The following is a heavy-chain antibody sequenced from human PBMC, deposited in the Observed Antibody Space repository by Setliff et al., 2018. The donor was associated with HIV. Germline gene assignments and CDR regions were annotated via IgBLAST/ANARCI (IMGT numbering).Heavy chain of an antibody. J-gene: IGHJ4*02. CDR3: ARASRWLFRTGTYYFDY. CDR1: GYTFTTYG. Sequence: ASVKVSCKASGYTFTTYGISWVRQAPGQGLEWMGWISGYNGITNYAQKLQGRVTMTTDTSTSTAYMELRSLRSDDTAVYYCARASRWLFRTGTYYFDYWGQGTLVTVSS. V-gene: IGHV1-18*01. CDR2: ISGYNGIT. D-gene: IGHD3-22*01.